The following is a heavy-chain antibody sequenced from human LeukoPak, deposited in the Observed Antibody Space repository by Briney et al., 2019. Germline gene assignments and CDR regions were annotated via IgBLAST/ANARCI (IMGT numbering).Heavy chain of an antibody. CDR1: GYTFTSYY. D-gene: IGHD2-21*01. CDR2: IIPILGIA. V-gene: IGHV1-69*04. CDR3: ARDCGGDCYSGY. Sequence: SVKVSCKASGYTFTSYYMHWVRQAPGQGLEWMGKIIPILGIANYAQKFQGRVTITADKSTSTAYMELSSLRSEDTAVYYCARDCGGDCYSGYWGQGTLVTVSS. J-gene: IGHJ4*02.